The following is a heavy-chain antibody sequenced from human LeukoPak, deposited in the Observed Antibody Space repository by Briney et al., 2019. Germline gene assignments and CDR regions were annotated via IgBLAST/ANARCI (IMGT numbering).Heavy chain of an antibody. CDR1: GFTFSDYY. CDR2: ITSGRTT. V-gene: IGHV3-11*04. J-gene: IGHJ6*03. Sequence: GGSLRLSCAASGFTFSDYYMSWIRQAPGKGLEWVSYITSGRTTYYADSVKGRFTIPRDNAKNSLYLQMNNLRAEDTGVYYCARDRGLVVDGTNYYMDVWGKGTTVTVSS. CDR3: ARDRGLVVDGTNYYMDV. D-gene: IGHD2-15*01.